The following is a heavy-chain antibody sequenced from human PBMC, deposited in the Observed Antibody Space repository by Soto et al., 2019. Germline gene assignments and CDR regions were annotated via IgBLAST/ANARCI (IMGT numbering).Heavy chain of an antibody. D-gene: IGHD6-19*01. CDR1: GFTFRGYS. CDR2: INTNGVNT. Sequence: EVQLVESGGGLVQPGGSLRLSCAASGFTFRGYSMFWVRQAPGKGLEYVSAINTNGVNTFYAKSVKGRFTISRDNSKNTMYRQMGSLRAEDMAVYYCARGRVEDSSGWATYFDYWGQGTLVTVSS. V-gene: IGHV3-64*01. J-gene: IGHJ4*02. CDR3: ARGRVEDSSGWATYFDY.